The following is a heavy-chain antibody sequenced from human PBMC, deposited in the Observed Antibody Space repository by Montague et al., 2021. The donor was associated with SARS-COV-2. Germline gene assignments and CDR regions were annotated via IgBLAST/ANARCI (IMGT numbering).Heavy chain of an antibody. CDR3: ARARRGGYYDSLDY. J-gene: IGHJ4*02. D-gene: IGHD3-22*01. CDR1: GFTFSSYA. Sequence: SLRLPCAASGFTFSSYAMHWVRRAPGKGLEWVAVISYDGSNKYYADSVKGRFTISRDNSKNTLYLQMNSLRAEDTAVYYCARARRGGYYDSLDYWGQGTLVTVSS. CDR2: ISYDGSNK. V-gene: IGHV3-30-3*01.